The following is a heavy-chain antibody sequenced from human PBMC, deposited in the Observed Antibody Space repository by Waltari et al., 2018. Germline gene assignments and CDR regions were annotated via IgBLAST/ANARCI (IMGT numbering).Heavy chain of an antibody. Sequence: QLQLQESGPGLGKPSETLSLTCIVSGGSITSNRHYWAWLRQPPGQGLEWVGTMSYNGATYSSPSLKSRVTLSRDTSKNHLSLKLGSVTAADTAVYYCATYIGASIGTAAFDVWGQGTMVTVSS. CDR1: GGSITSNRHY. J-gene: IGHJ3*01. CDR3: ATYIGASIGTAAFDV. D-gene: IGHD5-12*01. V-gene: IGHV4-39*02. CDR2: MSYNGAT.